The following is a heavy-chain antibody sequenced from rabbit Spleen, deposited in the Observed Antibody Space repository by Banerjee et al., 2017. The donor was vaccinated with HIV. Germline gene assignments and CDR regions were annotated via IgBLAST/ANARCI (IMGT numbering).Heavy chain of an antibody. D-gene: IGHD7-1*01. Sequence: QSLEESGGDLVKPEGSLTLTCTASGFSFSSGYYMCWVRQAPGKGPEWIACIYTSSGRTWYASWAKGRFTISKTSSTTVTLQMTSLTVADTATYFCARDDAGGYAGYGAANLWGQGTLVTVS. CDR1: GFSFSSGYY. V-gene: IGHV1S40*01. CDR2: IYTSSGRT. J-gene: IGHJ4*01. CDR3: ARDDAGGYAGYGAANL.